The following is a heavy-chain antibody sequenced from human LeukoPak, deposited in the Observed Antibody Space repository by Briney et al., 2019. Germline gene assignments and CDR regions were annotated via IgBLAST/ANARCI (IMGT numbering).Heavy chain of an antibody. J-gene: IGHJ2*01. CDR2: ISPDRGDT. CDR3: ASSPEFTWYFDL. V-gene: IGHV1-2*02. CDR1: GYTFTGYL. Sequence: GASVKVSCKASGYTFTGYLIHWVRQAPVQGLEWMGWISPDRGDTNYAPKFQGRVTMTRDTSIRTVYVEMSRLRPDDTAVYYCASSPEFTWYFDLWGRGTLVTVSS. D-gene: IGHD3-10*01.